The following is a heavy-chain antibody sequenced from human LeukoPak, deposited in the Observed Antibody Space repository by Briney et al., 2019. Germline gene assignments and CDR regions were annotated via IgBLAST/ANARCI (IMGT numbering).Heavy chain of an antibody. CDR3: AREGYDSSGYYPEEFDY. D-gene: IGHD3-22*01. CDR1: GGSISSGGYY. Sequence: PSETLSLTCTVSGGSISSGGYYWSWIRQPPGKGLEWIGYIYHSGSTYYNPSLKSRVTISVDRSKNQFSLKLSSVTAADTAVYYCAREGYDSSGYYPEEFDYWGQGTLVTVSS. CDR2: IYHSGST. J-gene: IGHJ4*02. V-gene: IGHV4-30-2*01.